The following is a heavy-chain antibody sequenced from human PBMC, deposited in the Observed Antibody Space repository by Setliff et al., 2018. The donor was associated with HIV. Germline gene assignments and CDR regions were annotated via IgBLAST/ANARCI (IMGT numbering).Heavy chain of an antibody. CDR1: GGSISSGSYY. D-gene: IGHD2-21*02. V-gene: IGHV4-39*02. CDR3: AREGDGIDY. J-gene: IGHJ4*02. CDR2: IHYTGNT. Sequence: SETLSLTCTASGGSISSGSYYWGWIRQPPGKGLEWIGSIHYTGNTYNTPSLKSRLTISVDASKNQISLKLTSVTAADTAIYFCAREGDGIDYWGQGILVTVSS.